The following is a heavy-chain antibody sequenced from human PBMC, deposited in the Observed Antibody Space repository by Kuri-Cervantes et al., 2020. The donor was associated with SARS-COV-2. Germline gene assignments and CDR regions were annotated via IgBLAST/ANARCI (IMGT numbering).Heavy chain of an antibody. CDR3: ARRIAAAGYYYYYGMDV. D-gene: IGHD6-13*01. CDR1: GYTFTSYG. J-gene: IGHJ6*02. CDR2: ISAYNGNT. V-gene: IGHV1-18*04. Sequence: ASVKVSCKASGYTFTSYGISWVRQAPGQGLEWMGWISAYNGNTNYAQKLQGRVTMTTDTSTSTAYMELRSLRSDDTAVCYCARRIAAAGYYYYYGMDVWGQGTTVTVSS.